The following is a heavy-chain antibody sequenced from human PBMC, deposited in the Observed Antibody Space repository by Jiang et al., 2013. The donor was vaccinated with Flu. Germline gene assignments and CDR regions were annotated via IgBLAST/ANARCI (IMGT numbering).Heavy chain of an antibody. CDR3: ARVGSDYDFWSGERDSYGMDV. V-gene: IGHV1-18*01. CDR1: GYTFIRCG. J-gene: IGHJ6*02. D-gene: IGHD3-3*01. CDR2: INAYNDDT. Sequence: SGAEVKKPGASVKVSCKTSGYTFIRCGITWVRQAPGQGLEWMGWINAYNDDTKYAQKVQGRITMTTDTSTNTVYMELRNLRSEDTAVYYCARVGSDYDFWSGERDSYGMDVWGQGTTVTVSS.